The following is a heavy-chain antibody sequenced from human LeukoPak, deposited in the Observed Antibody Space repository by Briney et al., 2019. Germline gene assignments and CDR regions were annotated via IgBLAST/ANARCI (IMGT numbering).Heavy chain of an antibody. CDR1: GFAISDYS. CDR2: ISSSSSKV. J-gene: IGHJ4*02. Sequence: PGGSLRLSCAASGFAISDYSMNWVRQVPGKGLEWVPYISSSSSKVYYADSVKGRFTISRDNAKNSLFLQMNSLRADDTAVYYCARNFYCGGDCAISYFDYWGQGTLVTVSS. D-gene: IGHD2-21*02. V-gene: IGHV3-48*01. CDR3: ARNFYCGGDCAISYFDY.